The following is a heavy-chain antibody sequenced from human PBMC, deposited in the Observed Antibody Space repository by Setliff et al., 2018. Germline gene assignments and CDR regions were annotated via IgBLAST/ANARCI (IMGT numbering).Heavy chain of an antibody. J-gene: IGHJ4*02. CDR2: ISPYNGNT. Sequence: ASVKVSCKASGYTFKTYGFTWVRQAPGQGLEWMGWISPYNGNTNSAQKFQGRVTFTADDSATTTYMELSSLTSEDTAIYYCARNMGMGQRDYFDYWGRGTLVTVS. CDR3: ARNMGMGQRDYFDY. CDR1: GYTFKTYG. D-gene: IGHD6-13*01. V-gene: IGHV1-18*01.